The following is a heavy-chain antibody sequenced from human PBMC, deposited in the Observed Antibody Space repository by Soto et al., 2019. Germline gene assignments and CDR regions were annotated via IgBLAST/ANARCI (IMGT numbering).Heavy chain of an antibody. D-gene: IGHD2-15*01. J-gene: IGHJ6*03. CDR1: GGSFSGYY. Sequence: QVQLQQWGAGLLKPSETLFLTCAVYGGSFSGYYWSWIRQPPGKGLEWIGEINHSGSTNYNPSLKSRVTISVDTSKNQFSLKLSSVTAADTAVYYCARAGMGYCSGGSCYGYYYYYYMDVWGKGTTVTVSS. V-gene: IGHV4-34*01. CDR2: INHSGST. CDR3: ARAGMGYCSGGSCYGYYYYYYMDV.